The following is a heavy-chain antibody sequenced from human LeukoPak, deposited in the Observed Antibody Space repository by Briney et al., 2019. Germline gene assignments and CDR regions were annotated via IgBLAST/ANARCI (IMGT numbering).Heavy chain of an antibody. CDR3: ARGIAAAGTLPSRFDP. Sequence: SVKVSCKASGGTFSSYAISWVRQAPGQGLEWMGGIIPIFGTANYAQKFQGRVTITTDESTSTAYMELSSLRSEDTAVYYCARGIAAAGTLPSRFDPGGQGTLVTVS. V-gene: IGHV1-69*05. CDR1: GGTFSSYA. CDR2: IIPIFGTA. D-gene: IGHD6-13*01. J-gene: IGHJ5*02.